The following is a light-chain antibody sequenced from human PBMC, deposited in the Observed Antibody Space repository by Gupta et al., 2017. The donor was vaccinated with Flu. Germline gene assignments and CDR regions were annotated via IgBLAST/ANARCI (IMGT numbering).Light chain of an antibody. CDR1: GSDVGTYNR. CDR2: EVS. Sequence: QSALTPPPSVSGSPGQSVTIPCTGTGSDVGTYNRVFWYRQPPGTAPKLIIYEVSNRPSGLPDRFSGSKSGNTASLTISVLQGEDEADYYCSSYTTSYTFVFGTGTKVTVL. CDR3: SSYTTSYTFV. V-gene: IGLV2-18*02. J-gene: IGLJ1*01.